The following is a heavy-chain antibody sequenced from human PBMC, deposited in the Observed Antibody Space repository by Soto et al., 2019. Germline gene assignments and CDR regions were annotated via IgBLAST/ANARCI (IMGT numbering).Heavy chain of an antibody. V-gene: IGHV4-30-2*06. CDR3: VRESTTSGPNWFDT. CDR1: VGSINSGRSS. CDR2: IYHSGST. J-gene: IGHJ5*02. D-gene: IGHD1-1*01. Sequence: SETLSLTCSVSVGSINSGRSSWNWIRQSPGKGLEWIAYIYHSGSTYYNPSLKSRVTISVDRSENQFSLKLTSVTAADTAVYYCVRESTTSGPNWFDTWGPGILVTVSS.